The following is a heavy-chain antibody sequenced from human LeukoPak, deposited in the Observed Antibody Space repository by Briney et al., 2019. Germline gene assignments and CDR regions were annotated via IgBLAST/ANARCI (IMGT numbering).Heavy chain of an antibody. Sequence: GESLKISCKGSGYSFTSYWIGWVRQMPGKGLEGMVIIYPGDSGIRYSPSFEGQVTISADKSITTAYLQWSSLKASGTAMYYCARQFGGNSEFAYWGQGTLVTVSS. CDR1: GYSFTSYW. CDR3: ARQFGGNSEFAY. D-gene: IGHD4-23*01. J-gene: IGHJ4*02. V-gene: IGHV5-51*01. CDR2: IYPGDSGI.